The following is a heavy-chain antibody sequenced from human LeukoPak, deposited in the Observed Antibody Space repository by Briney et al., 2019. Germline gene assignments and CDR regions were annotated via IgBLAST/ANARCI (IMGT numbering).Heavy chain of an antibody. Sequence: VASVKVSCKASGGTFSSYAISWVRLAPGQGLEWMGGIIPIFGTANYAQKFQGRVTIAADESTSTAYMELSSLRSEDTAVYYCARSQYYDILTGYYANGDPLYFDYWGQGTLVTVSS. CDR2: IIPIFGTA. D-gene: IGHD3-9*01. CDR1: GGTFSSYA. V-gene: IGHV1-69*13. J-gene: IGHJ4*02. CDR3: ARSQYYDILTGYYANGDPLYFDY.